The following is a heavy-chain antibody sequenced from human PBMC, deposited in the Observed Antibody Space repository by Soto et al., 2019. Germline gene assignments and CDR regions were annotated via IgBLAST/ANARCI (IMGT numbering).Heavy chain of an antibody. Sequence: QVQLVQSGAEVKEPGASVRVSCKASGYTFTTHGISWVRQAPGQGLEWMGWISPYNGKTTYAQKVKGRVTMTTDTSTSTAYMELRGLRSDDTAVYYCARVDDYVWGSFRPWGQGTQVTVSS. CDR1: GYTFTTHG. V-gene: IGHV1-18*04. D-gene: IGHD3-16*02. CDR2: ISPYNGKT. J-gene: IGHJ4*02. CDR3: ARVDDYVWGSFRP.